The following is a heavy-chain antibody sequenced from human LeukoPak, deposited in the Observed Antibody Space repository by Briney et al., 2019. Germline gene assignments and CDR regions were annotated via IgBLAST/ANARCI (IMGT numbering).Heavy chain of an antibody. CDR3: ARLPLYSSSWYGWFDP. D-gene: IGHD6-13*01. CDR1: GGTFSSYA. V-gene: IGHV1-69*06. J-gene: IGHJ5*02. CDR2: IIPIFGTA. Sequence: SVKVSCKASGGTFSSYAMSWVRQAPGQGLEWMGGIIPIFGTANYAQKFQGRVTITADKSTSTAYMELSSLRSEDTAVYYCARLPLYSSSWYGWFDPWGQGTLVTVSS.